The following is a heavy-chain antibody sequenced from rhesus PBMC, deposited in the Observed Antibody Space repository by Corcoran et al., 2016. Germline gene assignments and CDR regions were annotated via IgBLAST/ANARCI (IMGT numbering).Heavy chain of an antibody. CDR2: ITYGGTT. J-gene: IGHJ4*01. CDR3: ARDEDYYSGSS. CDR1: GGSISRGYYY. V-gene: IGHV4-122*02. D-gene: IGHD3-16*01. Sequence: QVQLQESGPGLVKPSETLSLTCAVSGGSISRGYYYWSWIRQPPGKGLEWIGDITYGGTTSYNPSLKSRVTISRDTSKNQFSLKLSSVTAADTAVYYCARDEDYYSGSSWGQGVLVTVSS.